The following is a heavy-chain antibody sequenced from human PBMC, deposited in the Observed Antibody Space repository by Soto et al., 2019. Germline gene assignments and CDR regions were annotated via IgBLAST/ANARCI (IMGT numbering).Heavy chain of an antibody. CDR1: GGSISSNDFY. V-gene: IGHV4-61*05. J-gene: IGHJ5*02. Sequence: SETLSLTCIVSGGSISSNDFYWSWIRQPPGKGLEWIGYIYYSGSTNYNPSLKSRVTISVDTSKNQFSLKLSSVTAADTAFYYCARLGGYYQSLDTWGQGTLVTVSS. CDR3: ARLGGYYQSLDT. D-gene: IGHD3-22*01. CDR2: IYYSGST.